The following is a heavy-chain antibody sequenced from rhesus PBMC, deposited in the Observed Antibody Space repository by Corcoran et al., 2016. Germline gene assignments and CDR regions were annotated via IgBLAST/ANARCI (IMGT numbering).Heavy chain of an antibody. V-gene: IGHV4-106*01. CDR2: IHGNNGGP. CDR3: ARYPGHIAVDL. CDR1: GGSISDNYY. J-gene: IGHJ3*01. Sequence: QVQLQESGPGLVKPSETLSLTCGVSGGSISDNYYWSWIRQSPEKGLEWIAYIHGNNGGPKYTPSLKTRVTISIDTSENQFSLTLSSMTAADTAVYYCARYPGHIAVDLWGQGLRVSVSS. D-gene: IGHD3S6*01.